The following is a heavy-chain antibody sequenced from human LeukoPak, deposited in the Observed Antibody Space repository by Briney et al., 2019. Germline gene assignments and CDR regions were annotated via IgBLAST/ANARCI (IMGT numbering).Heavy chain of an antibody. J-gene: IGHJ4*02. Sequence: SETLSLTCTVSGGSISSYYWSWIRQPAGKGLEWIGRIYTSGSTNYNPSLKSRVTISVDTSKNQFSLKLSSVTAADTAVYYCARVQGCSSTSCNPPFDYWGQGTLVTVSS. V-gene: IGHV4-4*07. CDR2: IYTSGST. CDR3: ARVQGCSSTSCNPPFDY. CDR1: GGSISSYY. D-gene: IGHD2-2*01.